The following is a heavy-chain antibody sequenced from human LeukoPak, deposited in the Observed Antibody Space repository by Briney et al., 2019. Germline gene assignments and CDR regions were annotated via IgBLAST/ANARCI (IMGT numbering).Heavy chain of an antibody. J-gene: IGHJ4*02. V-gene: IGHV3-23*01. CDR3: ARDRFCTTDRCSDY. Sequence: PGGSLRLSCAASGFTFSTYAMSWVRQAPGKGLEWVSTLSGSDVSTYYADSVKGRFTTSRDNSKNTLYLQMNSLRAEDTAVYYCARDRFCTTDRCSDYWGQGTLVTVSS. CDR1: GFTFSTYA. D-gene: IGHD2-8*01. CDR2: LSGSDVST.